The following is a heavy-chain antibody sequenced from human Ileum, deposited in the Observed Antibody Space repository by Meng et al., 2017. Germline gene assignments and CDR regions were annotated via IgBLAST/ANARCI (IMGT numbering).Heavy chain of an antibody. D-gene: IGHD2-21*02. Sequence: GESLKISCAASGFTFSDYYMNWVRQAPGKGLEWVSSISSSSTLYYADSMKGRFTISRDNAQNSLYLQMNSQRAEDTAVYSCARDLIVVVTASRPRDAFDIWGQRPLFTVSS. CDR3: ARDLIVVVTASRPRDAFDI. V-gene: IGHV3-69-1*01. CDR2: ISSSSTL. CDR1: GFTFSDYY. J-gene: IGHJ3*02.